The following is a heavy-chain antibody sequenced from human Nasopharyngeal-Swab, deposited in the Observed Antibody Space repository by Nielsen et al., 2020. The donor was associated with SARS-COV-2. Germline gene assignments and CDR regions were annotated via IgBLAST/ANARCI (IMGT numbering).Heavy chain of an antibody. CDR3: ARKRGEQWLSQFDY. J-gene: IGHJ4*02. Sequence: ASVTVSCKASGGPFANFAITWVRQAPGQGLEWMGWSSAYNSNTNYAQKFQGRVTMTPDTSTNTAYMELRSLRSDDTAVYYCARKRGEQWLSQFDYWGQGTLVTVSS. V-gene: IGHV1-18*01. CDR2: SSAYNSNT. D-gene: IGHD6-19*01. CDR1: GGPFANFA.